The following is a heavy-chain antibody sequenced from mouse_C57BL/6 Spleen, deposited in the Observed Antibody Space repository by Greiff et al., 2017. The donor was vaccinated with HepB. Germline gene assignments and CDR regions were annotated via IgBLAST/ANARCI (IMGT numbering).Heavy chain of an antibody. CDR1: GFTFSSYA. V-gene: IGHV5-4*03. CDR2: ISDGGSYT. Sequence: EVKLMESGGGLVKPGGSLKLSCAASGFTFSSYAMSWVRQTPEKRLEWVATISDGGSYTYYPDNVKGRFTISRDNAKNNLYLQMSHLKSEDTAMYYCARGGIPGYYGSSSTLDYWGQGTTLTVSS. J-gene: IGHJ2*01. D-gene: IGHD1-1*01. CDR3: ARGGIPGYYGSSSTLDY.